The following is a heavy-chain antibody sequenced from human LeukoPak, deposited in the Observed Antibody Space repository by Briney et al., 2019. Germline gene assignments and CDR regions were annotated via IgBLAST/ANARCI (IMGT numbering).Heavy chain of an antibody. CDR2: IRYDGSNK. CDR1: GFTFSSYG. V-gene: IGHV3-30*02. D-gene: IGHD3-9*01. CDR3: AREAPLYYDILTGYYRTNAFDI. J-gene: IGHJ3*02. Sequence: PGGSLRLSCAASGFTFSSYGMHWVRQAPGKGLEWVAFIRYDGSNKYYADSVKGRFTISRDNSKNTLYLQMNSLRAEDTAVYYCAREAPLYYDILTGYYRTNAFDIWGQGTMVTVSS.